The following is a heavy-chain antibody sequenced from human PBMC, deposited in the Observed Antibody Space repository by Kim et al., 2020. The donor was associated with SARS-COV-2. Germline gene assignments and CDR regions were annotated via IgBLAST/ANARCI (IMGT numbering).Heavy chain of an antibody. CDR3: ARDPGWGYTIYWYFDL. CDR1: GFTFSSYG. V-gene: IGHV3-33*01. D-gene: IGHD3-16*02. Sequence: GGSLRLSCAASGFTFSSYGMHWVRQAPGKGLEWVAVIWYDGSNKYYADSVKGRFTISRDNSKNTLYLQMNSLRAEDTAVYYCARDPGWGYTIYWYFDLWGRGTLVTVSS. CDR2: IWYDGSNK. J-gene: IGHJ2*01.